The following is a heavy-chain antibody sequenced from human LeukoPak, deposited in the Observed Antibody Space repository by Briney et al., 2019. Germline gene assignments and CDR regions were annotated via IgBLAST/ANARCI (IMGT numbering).Heavy chain of an antibody. Sequence: SETLSLTCTVPGGSISSYYWSWIRQPAGKGLEWIGRIYTSGSTNYNPSLKSRVTMSVDTSKNQFSLKLSSVTAADTAVYYCAGYDSSGYYYPSFDYWGQGTLVTVSS. J-gene: IGHJ4*02. D-gene: IGHD3-22*01. CDR3: AGYDSSGYYYPSFDY. CDR1: GGSISSYY. CDR2: IYTSGST. V-gene: IGHV4-4*07.